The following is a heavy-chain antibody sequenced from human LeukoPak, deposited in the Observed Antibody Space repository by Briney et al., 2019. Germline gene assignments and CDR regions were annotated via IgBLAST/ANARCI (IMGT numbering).Heavy chain of an antibody. V-gene: IGHV3-23*01. CDR1: GVTLSNYG. CDR3: AKSAPVSVVVAAALDY. D-gene: IGHD2-15*01. J-gene: IGHJ4*02. CDR2: ISGSGGTT. Sequence: GGSLRLSCVASGVTLSNYGMSWVRQAPVKGLEWVAGISGSGGTTDYADSVKGRFTISRDNSKNTLYLQMNSLRAEDTAVYCCAKSAPVSVVVAAALDYWGQGTLVTVSS.